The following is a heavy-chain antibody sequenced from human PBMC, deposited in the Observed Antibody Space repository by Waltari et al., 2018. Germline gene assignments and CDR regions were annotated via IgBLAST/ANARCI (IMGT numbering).Heavy chain of an antibody. CDR3: VREEGTATDYGDY. D-gene: IGHD5-18*01. Sequence: VRLVESGGGVVQPGRSLRLSCAASGFTFRDFGMDWVRQAPGKGLEGLAVIWHDGSKKYYGDIVKGRCSSSRDNSKNTLSLQMNSLRAEDTAVYYCVREEGTATDYGDYWGQGTLVTVSS. CDR2: IWHDGSKK. V-gene: IGHV3-33*01. CDR1: GFTFRDFG. J-gene: IGHJ4*02.